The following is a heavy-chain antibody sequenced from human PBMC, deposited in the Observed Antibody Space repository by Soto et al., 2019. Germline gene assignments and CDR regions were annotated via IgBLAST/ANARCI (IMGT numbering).Heavy chain of an antibody. V-gene: IGHV3-30*18. CDR2: ISYDGSNK. CDR1: GFTFSSYG. CDR3: AKVGPREYSGYDHFDY. Sequence: GGSLRLSCAASGFTFSSYGMHWVRQAPGKGLEWVAVISYDGSNKYYADSVKGRFTISRDNSKNTLYLQMNSLRAEDTAVYYCAKVGPREYSGYDHFDYWGQGTLVTVSS. J-gene: IGHJ4*02. D-gene: IGHD5-12*01.